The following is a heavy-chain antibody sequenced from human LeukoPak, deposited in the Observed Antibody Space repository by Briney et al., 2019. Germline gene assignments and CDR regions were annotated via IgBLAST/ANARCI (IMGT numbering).Heavy chain of an antibody. J-gene: IGHJ4*02. D-gene: IGHD3-3*01. CDR3: AEDGDFWSGYVTPYYFDY. Sequence: PGRSLRLSCAASGFTFSSYGMHWVRQAPGKGLEWVAVISYDGSNKYYADSVKGRFTISRDNSKNTLYLQMNSLRAEDTALYYCAEDGDFWSGYVTPYYFDYWGQGTLVTVSS. CDR2: ISYDGSNK. CDR1: GFTFSSYG. V-gene: IGHV3-30*18.